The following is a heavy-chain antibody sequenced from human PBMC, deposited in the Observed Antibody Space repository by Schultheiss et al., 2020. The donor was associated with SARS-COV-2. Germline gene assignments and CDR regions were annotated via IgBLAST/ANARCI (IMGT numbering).Heavy chain of an antibody. J-gene: IGHJ6*02. CDR1: GFTVSSNY. V-gene: IGHV3-53*01. D-gene: IGHD2-15*01. CDR2: ISGSGGST. Sequence: GGSLRLSCAASGFTVSSNYMSWVRQAPGKGLEWVSAISGSGGSTYYADSVKGRFTISRDNAKNSLYLQMNSLRAEDTAVYYCARDLLGYCSGGSCFYYGMDVWGQGTTVTVSS. CDR3: ARDLLGYCSGGSCFYYGMDV.